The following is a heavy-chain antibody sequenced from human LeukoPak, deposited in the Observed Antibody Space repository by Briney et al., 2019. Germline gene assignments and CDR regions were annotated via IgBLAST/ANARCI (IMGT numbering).Heavy chain of an antibody. CDR2: INSDGSST. D-gene: IGHD5-18*01. CDR1: GFTFSSYW. CDR3: ARDRGYSRFDY. Sequence: GGSLRLSCAGSGFTFSSYWMHWVRQAPGKGLVWVSRINSDGSSTSYADSVKGRFTISRDNAKNTLYLQMNSLRAEDTAVYYCARDRGYSRFDYWGQGTLVTVSS. V-gene: IGHV3-74*01. J-gene: IGHJ4*02.